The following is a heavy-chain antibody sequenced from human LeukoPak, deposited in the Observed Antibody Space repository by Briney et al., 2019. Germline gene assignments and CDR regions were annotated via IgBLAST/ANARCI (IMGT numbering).Heavy chain of an antibody. CDR2: ISAYNGNT. Sequence: ASVKVSCKTSGYTFTNYDINWVRQATGQGLEWMGWISAYNGNTNYAQKLQGRVTMTTDTSTSTAYMELRSLRSDDTAVYYCARDQYGYSSSWYVGDYWGQGTLVTVSS. D-gene: IGHD6-13*01. CDR3: ARDQYGYSSSWYVGDY. V-gene: IGHV1-18*01. CDR1: GYTFTNYD. J-gene: IGHJ4*02.